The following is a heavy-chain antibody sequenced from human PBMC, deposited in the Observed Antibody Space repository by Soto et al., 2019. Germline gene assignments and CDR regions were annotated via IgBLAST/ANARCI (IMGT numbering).Heavy chain of an antibody. CDR2: ISGSGGST. CDR1: GFTFSSYA. V-gene: IGHV3-23*01. J-gene: IGHJ4*02. CDR3: AKRLDNFWSGYYTEAIDY. Sequence: RGSLRLSCAASGFTFSSYAMSWVRQAPGKGLEWVSAISGSGGSTYYADSVKGRFTISRDNSKNTLYLQMNSLRAEDTAVYYCAKRLDNFWSGYYTEAIDYWGQGTLLTVSS. D-gene: IGHD3-3*01.